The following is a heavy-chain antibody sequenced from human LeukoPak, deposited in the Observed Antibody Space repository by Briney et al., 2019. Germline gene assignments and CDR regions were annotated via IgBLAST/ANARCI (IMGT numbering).Heavy chain of an antibody. CDR1: GYSFTSYW. Sequence: GESPKTSCQGSGYSFTSYWTGWVRQIPGKGLEWMGIIYPGDSDTRYSPSFQGQVTISADKSISTAYLQWSSLKDSDAAMCYCARRYSGYEIDAFDIWGEGTMVSVSS. D-gene: IGHD5-12*01. CDR2: IYPGDSDT. V-gene: IGHV5-51*01. CDR3: ARRYSGYEIDAFDI. J-gene: IGHJ3*02.